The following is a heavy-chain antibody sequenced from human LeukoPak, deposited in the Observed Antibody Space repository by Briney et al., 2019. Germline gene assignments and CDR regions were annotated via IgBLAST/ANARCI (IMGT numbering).Heavy chain of an antibody. CDR2: TNHSGST. CDR3: ARGQGMTAMARIDY. J-gene: IGHJ4*02. D-gene: IGHD5-18*01. CDR1: GESFRGYY. V-gene: IGHV4-34*01. Sequence: PSETLSLTCAVYGESFRGYYWSWIRKPPGKGLEWIGETNHSGSTNYNPSLKSRVTISVDTSKNQFSLKLSSVTGADTAVYYCARGQGMTAMARIDYWGQGTLVTVSS.